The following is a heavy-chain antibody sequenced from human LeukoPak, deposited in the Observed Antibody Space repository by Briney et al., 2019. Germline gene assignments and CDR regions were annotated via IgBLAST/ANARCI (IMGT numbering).Heavy chain of an antibody. CDR3: AAVGVSRQLVYYFDY. Sequence: ASVKVSCKASEFTFTSSAMQWVRQARGQRLEWIGWIVVGSGNTNYAQKFQERVTITRDMSTSTAYMELSSLRSEDTAVYYCAAVGVSRQLVYYFDYWGQGTLVTVSS. J-gene: IGHJ4*02. V-gene: IGHV1-58*02. CDR2: IVVGSGNT. D-gene: IGHD6-13*01. CDR1: EFTFTSSA.